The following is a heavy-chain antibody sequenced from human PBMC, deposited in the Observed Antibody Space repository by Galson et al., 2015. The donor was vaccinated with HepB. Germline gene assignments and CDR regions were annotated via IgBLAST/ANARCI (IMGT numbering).Heavy chain of an antibody. CDR1: GHTFSSND. Sequence: SVKVSCKASGHTFSSNDISWVRQAPGQGLEWMGWISGYNGNTNSAQKLQGRVTMTTDTSTTTAYMELRSLRSDDTAIYSCARHGSRVSFEIWGQGTMVTVSS. J-gene: IGHJ3*02. V-gene: IGHV1-18*01. D-gene: IGHD3-3*01. CDR2: ISGYNGNT. CDR3: ARHGSRVSFEI.